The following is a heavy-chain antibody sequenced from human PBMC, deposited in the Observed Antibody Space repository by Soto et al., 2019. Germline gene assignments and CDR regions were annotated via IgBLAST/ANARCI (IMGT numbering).Heavy chain of an antibody. CDR2: ISDSGST. CDR3: ARERNRDGSNWGSWFAP. J-gene: IGHJ5*02. V-gene: IGHV4-59*01. CDR1: GGSINSYY. Sequence: QVQLQESGPGLVKPSETLSLTCTVSGGSINSYYWSWIRQPPGKGLEWIGYISDSGSTNCNPSLKSRVTISVDTSKNQFSLKLRSVTAADTAVYYCARERNRDGSNWGSWFAPWGQGTLVTVSS. D-gene: IGHD3-16*01.